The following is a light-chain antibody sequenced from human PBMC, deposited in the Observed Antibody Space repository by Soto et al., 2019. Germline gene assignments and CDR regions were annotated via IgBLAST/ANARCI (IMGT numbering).Light chain of an antibody. J-gene: IGKJ1*01. CDR1: QDIGKY. CDR3: QQYYSYPRRT. CDR2: AAS. V-gene: IGKV1-27*01. Sequence: EIQMTQSPPCLSASVEYRVTSTGRASQDIGKYLGWYQQKPGKVPKLLIYAASTLQSGVPSRFSGSGSGTDFTLTISCLQSEDFATYYCQQYYSYPRRTFGQGTKVDI.